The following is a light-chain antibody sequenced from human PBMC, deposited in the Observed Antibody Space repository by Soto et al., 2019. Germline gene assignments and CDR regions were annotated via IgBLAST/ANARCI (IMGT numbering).Light chain of an antibody. CDR1: QTISRW. Sequence: DLPITQSPSTLSASVGATVTITCRASQTISRWLAWYQQKPGKAPRLLIYTASTLESGVPSRFSASGSGTEFTLTISSLHPDDFATYYCQEYNNYWTFGQGTKVDIK. CDR2: TAS. J-gene: IGKJ1*01. CDR3: QEYNNYWT. V-gene: IGKV1-5*01.